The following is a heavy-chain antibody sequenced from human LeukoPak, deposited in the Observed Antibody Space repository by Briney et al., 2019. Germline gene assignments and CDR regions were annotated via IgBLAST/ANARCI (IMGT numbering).Heavy chain of an antibody. CDR2: ISHSGDT. CDR3: AREGSSGYDFDY. CDR1: GGSVSTSSYY. D-gene: IGHD5-12*01. V-gene: IGHV4-31*03. J-gene: IGHJ4*02. Sequence: SETLSLTCTVSGGSVSTSSYYWSWIRQHPGKGLEWIAYISHSGDTYYNPSLKSRLIISIDTSTHQFFLRLTSVTAGDTAVYYCAREGSSGYDFDYWGQGTLVTVSS.